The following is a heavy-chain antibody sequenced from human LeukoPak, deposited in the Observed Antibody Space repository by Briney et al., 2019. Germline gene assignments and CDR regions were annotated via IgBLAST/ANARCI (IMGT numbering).Heavy chain of an antibody. CDR3: ARGGLAGVPVDLFDI. CDR1: GFTLSSYW. J-gene: IGHJ3*02. D-gene: IGHD1-26*01. Sequence: PGGSLRLSCAASGFTLSSYWMSWVRQAPGKGLEWVANIKEDGSEKYYVDSVKGRFTISRDNAKNSLYLHMNSLTAEETAMSYFARGGLAGVPVDLFDICCEGRMVSVSS. V-gene: IGHV3-7*03. CDR2: IKEDGSEK.